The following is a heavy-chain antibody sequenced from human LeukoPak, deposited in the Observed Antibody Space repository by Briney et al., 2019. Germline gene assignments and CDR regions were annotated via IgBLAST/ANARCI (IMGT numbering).Heavy chain of an antibody. CDR3: ARGLKRIAAGDY. Sequence: SETLSLTCAVYGGSFSGYYWSWIRQPPGKGLEWIGEINHSGSTNYNPSLKSRVTISVDTSKNQFSLKLSSVTAADTAVYYCARGLKRIAAGDYWGQGTLSPSPQ. CDR2: INHSGST. CDR1: GGSFSGYY. D-gene: IGHD6-13*01. V-gene: IGHV4-34*01. J-gene: IGHJ4*02.